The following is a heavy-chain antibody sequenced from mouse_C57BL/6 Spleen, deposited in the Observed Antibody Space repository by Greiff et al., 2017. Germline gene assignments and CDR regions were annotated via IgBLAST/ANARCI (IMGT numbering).Heavy chain of an antibody. Sequence: VKLQESGAELVRPGASVTLSCKASGYTFTDYEMHWVKQTPVHGLEWIGAIDPETGGTAYNQKFKGKAILTADKSSSTAYMELRSLTSEDSAVYYCTRGILLGYFDYWGQGTTLTGSS. J-gene: IGHJ2*01. V-gene: IGHV1-15*01. CDR2: IDPETGGT. CDR1: GYTFTDYE. CDR3: TRGILLGYFDY. D-gene: IGHD1-1*01.